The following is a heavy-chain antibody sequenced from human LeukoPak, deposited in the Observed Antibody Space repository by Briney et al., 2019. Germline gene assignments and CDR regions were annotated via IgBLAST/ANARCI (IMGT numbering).Heavy chain of an antibody. CDR3: ARLSYDFWSGYPNWFDP. J-gene: IGHJ5*02. V-gene: IGHV5-51*01. Sequence: GESLKISCKGSGYSFTSYWIGWVRQMPGKGLEWMGIIYPGDSDTRYSPSFQGQVTISADKSISTAYLQWSSLKASGTAMYYCARLSYDFWSGYPNWFDPWGQGTLVTVSS. D-gene: IGHD3-3*01. CDR2: IYPGDSDT. CDR1: GYSFTSYW.